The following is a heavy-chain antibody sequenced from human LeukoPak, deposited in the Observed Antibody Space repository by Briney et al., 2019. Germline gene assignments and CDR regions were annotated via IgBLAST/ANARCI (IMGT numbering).Heavy chain of an antibody. CDR3: ARHGGAYCGGDCYFIGR. Sequence: ETLSLTCTVSGGSISSYYWSWIRQPPGKGLEWIGYIYYSGSTSYNPSLKSRVTISVDTSKNQFSLKLSSVTAADTAVYYCARHGGAYCGGDCYFIGRWGQGTLVTVSS. V-gene: IGHV4-59*08. D-gene: IGHD2-21*02. J-gene: IGHJ5*02. CDR2: IYYSGST. CDR1: GGSISSYY.